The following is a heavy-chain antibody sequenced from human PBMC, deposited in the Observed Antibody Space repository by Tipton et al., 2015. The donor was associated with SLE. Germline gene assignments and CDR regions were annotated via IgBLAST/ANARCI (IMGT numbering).Heavy chain of an antibody. CDR1: GGSFRGYY. D-gene: IGHD1-1*01. Sequence: TLSLTCAVYGGSFRGYYWSWIRQPPGKGLEWIGEINHSGSTNYNPSLKSRVTISVDTSKNQFSMKLSSVTAADTAVYYCARITTTRGVIDVWGQGTTVTVSS. J-gene: IGHJ6*02. V-gene: IGHV4-34*01. CDR3: ARITTTRGVIDV. CDR2: INHSGST.